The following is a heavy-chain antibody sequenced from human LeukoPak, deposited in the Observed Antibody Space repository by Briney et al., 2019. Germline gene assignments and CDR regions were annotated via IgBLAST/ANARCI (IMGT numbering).Heavy chain of an antibody. CDR2: LNPSGGSP. Sequence: ASVKVSCTASGYTFTSYYIHWVRQAPGQGLEWMGVLNPSGGSPIYPQKFQGRVTMTRDTSTSTVYMKLSSLRSEDTAVYYCARERGRWLQKFDYWGQGTLVTVSS. J-gene: IGHJ4*02. CDR3: ARERGRWLQKFDY. D-gene: IGHD5-24*01. CDR1: GYTFTSYY. V-gene: IGHV1-46*01.